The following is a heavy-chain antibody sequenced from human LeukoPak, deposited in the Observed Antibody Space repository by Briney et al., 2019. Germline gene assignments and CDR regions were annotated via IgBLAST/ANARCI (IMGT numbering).Heavy chain of an antibody. V-gene: IGHV4-61*02. CDR2: IYTSGST. Sequence: PSETLSLTCTVSGGSISSGSYYWSWIRQPAGRGLEWIGRIYTSGSTNYNPSLKSRVTISVDTSKNQFSLKLSSVTAADTAVYYCARRGGGIDANDYWGQGTLVTVSS. CDR3: ARRGGGIDANDY. D-gene: IGHD3-16*01. CDR1: GGSISSGSYY. J-gene: IGHJ4*02.